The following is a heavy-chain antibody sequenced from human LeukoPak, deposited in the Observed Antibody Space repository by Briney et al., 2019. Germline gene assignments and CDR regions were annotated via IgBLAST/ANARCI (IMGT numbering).Heavy chain of an antibody. CDR1: GFTFSSYS. CDR2: ISSSSSKI. V-gene: IGHV3-48*01. J-gene: IGHJ3*02. CDR3: ARRQGRRGIVGPTILKGAFDI. Sequence: PGGSLRLSCAASGFTFSSYSRNWGRQARGRGVEWVSYISSSSSKIYSADSVKGRFTISRDDAKNSLYLQMNSLRAEDTAVYSCARRQGRRGIVGPTILKGAFDIWGQGTKVTVSS. D-gene: IGHD1-26*01.